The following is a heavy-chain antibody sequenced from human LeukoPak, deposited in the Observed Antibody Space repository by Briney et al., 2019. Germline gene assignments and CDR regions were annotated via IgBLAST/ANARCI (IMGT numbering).Heavy chain of an antibody. D-gene: IGHD6-13*01. J-gene: IGHJ3*02. CDR2: ISGIGGST. Sequence: SLRLSCALSGLTLSTYAMSCDRQAPGEGLEWVSAISGIGGSTYYADSVKGRFTISRHNSKNTLYLQMNSLRAEDTAVYFCAEAAAALDAFDIWGQGTMVTVSS. V-gene: IGHV3-23*01. CDR1: GLTLSTYA. CDR3: AEAAAALDAFDI.